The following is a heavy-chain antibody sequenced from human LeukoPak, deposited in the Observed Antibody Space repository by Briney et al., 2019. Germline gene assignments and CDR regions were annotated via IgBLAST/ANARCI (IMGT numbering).Heavy chain of an antibody. D-gene: IGHD3-22*01. J-gene: IGHJ4*02. V-gene: IGHV3-53*01. CDR3: ARLTQYYYDSNGHSGYFDY. CDR2: IYSGGVT. Sequence: GGSLRLSCAASGFSFSSNYMSWVRQAPGKGLEWVSVIYSGGVTYYADSVKGRFTISRDNSRNTLYLQMNSLRAEDTAVYYCARLTQYYYDSNGHSGYFDYWGQGTLVSVSS. CDR1: GFSFSSNY.